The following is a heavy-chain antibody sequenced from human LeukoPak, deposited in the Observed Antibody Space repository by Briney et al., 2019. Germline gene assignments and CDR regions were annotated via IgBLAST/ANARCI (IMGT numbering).Heavy chain of an antibody. CDR2: TYPDDSVT. J-gene: IGHJ6*03. Sequence: GESLNISCKGSGYTFSSYWIGWVRQMPGKGLEWMGITYPDDSVTRYSPSFQGQVTISAAKSISTAYLQWSSLKASDTAMYYCARLAYCSNDVCYSNYYYSMDVWGKGTTVTVSS. D-gene: IGHD2-8*01. CDR1: GYTFSSYW. CDR3: ARLAYCSNDVCYSNYYYSMDV. V-gene: IGHV5-51*01.